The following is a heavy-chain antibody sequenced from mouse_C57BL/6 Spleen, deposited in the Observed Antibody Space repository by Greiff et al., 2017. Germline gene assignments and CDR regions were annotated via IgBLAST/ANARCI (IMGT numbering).Heavy chain of an antibody. J-gene: IGHJ2*01. CDR1: GYTFTSYW. CDR2: IHPNSGST. CDR3: ASMVTTVYYFDY. D-gene: IGHD2-2*01. Sequence: QVQLQQPVAELVKPGASVKLSCKASGYTFTSYWMHWVKQRPGQGLEWIGMIHPNSGSTNYNAKFKSKATLTVDKSSSTAYMQLSSLTSEDSAVYYCASMVTTVYYFDYWGQGTTLTVSA. V-gene: IGHV1-64*01.